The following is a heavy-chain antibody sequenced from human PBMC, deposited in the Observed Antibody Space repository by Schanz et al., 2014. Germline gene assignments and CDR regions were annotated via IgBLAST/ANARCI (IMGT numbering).Heavy chain of an antibody. J-gene: IGHJ4*02. V-gene: IGHV3-23*01. CDR2: LTGSGTTT. Sequence: EVKLLESGGHLVQPGGSLRLSCVASGFTFSTYAMSWVRQAPGKGPEWVSSLTGSGTTTYYADSVKGRFTISRDNSKNTLYLQINNLRAEDTAVYYCAYYDVLTGFDYWGQGTQVTVSS. CDR1: GFTFSTYA. D-gene: IGHD3-9*01. CDR3: AYYDVLTGFDY.